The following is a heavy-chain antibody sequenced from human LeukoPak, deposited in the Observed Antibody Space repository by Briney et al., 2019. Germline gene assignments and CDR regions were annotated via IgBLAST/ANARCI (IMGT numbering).Heavy chain of an antibody. Sequence: SETLSLTCAVYGGSFSGYYWSWNRQPPGKGLEWIGEINHSGSTNYNPSLKSRVTISVDTSKNQFSLKLSSVTAADTAVYYCARGRANWNYGFDYWGQGTLVTVSS. CDR2: INHSGST. CDR3: ARGRANWNYGFDY. V-gene: IGHV4-34*01. J-gene: IGHJ4*02. D-gene: IGHD1-7*01. CDR1: GGSFSGYY.